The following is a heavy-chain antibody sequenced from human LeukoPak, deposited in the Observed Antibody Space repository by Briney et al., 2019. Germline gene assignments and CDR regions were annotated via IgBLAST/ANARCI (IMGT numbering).Heavy chain of an antibody. Sequence: PSETLSLTCAVYGGSFSGYYWSWIRQPPGKGLEWIGEINHSGSTNYNPSLKSRVTISVDTSKNQFSLKLSSVTAADTAVYYCARELLYYDILTGSTGDAFDIWGQGTMVTVSS. J-gene: IGHJ3*02. V-gene: IGHV4-34*01. CDR3: ARELLYYDILTGSTGDAFDI. D-gene: IGHD3-9*01. CDR2: INHSGST. CDR1: GGSFSGYY.